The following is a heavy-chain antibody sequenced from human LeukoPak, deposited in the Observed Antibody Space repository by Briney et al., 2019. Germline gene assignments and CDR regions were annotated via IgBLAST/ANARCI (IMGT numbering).Heavy chain of an antibody. CDR1: GVSISSGYW. CDR3: ARNGDYSQDF. V-gene: IGHV4-4*02. J-gene: IGHJ4*02. Sequence: SGTLSLTCAVSGVSISSGYWWTWVRQSPGKGLEWIAEIHHSGNTNYNPSLKSRVTISVDKSRDHFSLTLNSVTAADTAVYYCARNGDYSQDFWGQGTLVTVSS. CDR2: IHHSGNT. D-gene: IGHD2-15*01.